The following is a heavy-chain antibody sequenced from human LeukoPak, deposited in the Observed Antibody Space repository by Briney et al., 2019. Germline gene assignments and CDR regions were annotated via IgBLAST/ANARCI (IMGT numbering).Heavy chain of an antibody. Sequence: SETLSLTCTVSGGSISSSSYYWGWIRQPPGKGLGWIGSIFYSGNTHYSPSLKSRVTISLDTSKTQFSLRLSSVTAADTAVYYCARLSVRTPNDAFDLWGQGTMVTVSS. J-gene: IGHJ3*01. CDR2: IFYSGNT. CDR1: GGSISSSSYY. CDR3: ARLSVRTPNDAFDL. V-gene: IGHV4-39*07. D-gene: IGHD1/OR15-1a*01.